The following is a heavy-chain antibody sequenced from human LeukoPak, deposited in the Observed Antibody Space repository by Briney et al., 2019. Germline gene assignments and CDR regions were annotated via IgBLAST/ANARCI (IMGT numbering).Heavy chain of an antibody. CDR2: ISRSSATV. V-gene: IGHV3-48*01. CDR3: ARVEGTTGQGFDY. D-gene: IGHD1-7*01. J-gene: IGHJ4*02. CDR1: GYTFSNFD. Sequence: GGSLRLSCSVSGYTFSNFDMNWVRQTPGQGLEWGSYISRSSATVYYAGSVQGRFTISRDNAKNLLYLQMNSLTAEDTAVYYCARVEGTTGQGFDYWGQGALVTVSS.